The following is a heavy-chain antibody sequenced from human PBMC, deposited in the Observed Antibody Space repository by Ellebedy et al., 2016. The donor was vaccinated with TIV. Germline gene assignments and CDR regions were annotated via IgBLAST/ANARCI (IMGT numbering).Heavy chain of an antibody. Sequence: SETLSLTCTVSGYSISSGYYWGWIRQPPGKGLEWIGTIYHSGTTYYNPSLQSRVTISVDRSNNQFSLKLSSVTAADTAVYYCAGNYCSTGSCYSENYGMDVWGQGTTVTVSS. CDR2: IYHSGTT. CDR3: AGNYCSTGSCYSENYGMDV. D-gene: IGHD2-15*01. J-gene: IGHJ6*02. V-gene: IGHV4-38-2*02. CDR1: GYSISSGYY.